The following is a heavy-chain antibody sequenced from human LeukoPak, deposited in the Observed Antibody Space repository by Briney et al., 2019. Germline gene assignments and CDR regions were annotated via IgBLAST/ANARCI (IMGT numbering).Heavy chain of an antibody. D-gene: IGHD3-10*01. J-gene: IGHJ4*02. CDR2: ISGSGGST. Sequence: GGSLRLSCAASGLTVSSNCMSWVRQAPGKGLEWVSVISGSGGSTDYADSVKGRFTISRDNSKNTLYLQMNSLRAEDTAVYYCAKGSPLVRSRALFGYWGQGTLVTVSS. V-gene: IGHV3-23*01. CDR1: GLTVSSNC. CDR3: AKGSPLVRSRALFGY.